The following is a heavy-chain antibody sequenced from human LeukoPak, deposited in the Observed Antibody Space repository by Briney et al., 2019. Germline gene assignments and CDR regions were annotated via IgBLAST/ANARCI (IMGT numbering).Heavy chain of an antibody. CDR2: IWYHGNDV. V-gene: IGHV3-33*01. D-gene: IGHD3-3*01. CDR3: ARDFWNEPSKYFDY. CDR1: GFTFGSYG. Sequence: SGGSLRLPCSASGFTFGSYGMHWVRQAPGKGLEWVALIWYHGNDVDYADSVRGRFTISRDNSKNTLYLQMNSVRAEDTAVYFCARDFWNEPSKYFDYWGQGTLVTVSS. J-gene: IGHJ4*02.